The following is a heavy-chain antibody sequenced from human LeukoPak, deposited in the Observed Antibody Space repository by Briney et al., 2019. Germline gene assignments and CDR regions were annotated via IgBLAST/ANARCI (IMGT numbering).Heavy chain of an antibody. J-gene: IGHJ6*03. Sequence: PSETLSLTCTVSGGSISSSSYYWGWIRQPPGKGLEWIGSIYYRGSTYYNPSLKSRVTISVDTSKNQFSLKLSSVTAADTAVYYCARAIVVITRSFYYYYYMDVWGKGTTVTVSS. CDR1: GGSISSSSYY. D-gene: IGHD3-22*01. V-gene: IGHV4-39*07. CDR2: IYYRGST. CDR3: ARAIVVITRSFYYYYYMDV.